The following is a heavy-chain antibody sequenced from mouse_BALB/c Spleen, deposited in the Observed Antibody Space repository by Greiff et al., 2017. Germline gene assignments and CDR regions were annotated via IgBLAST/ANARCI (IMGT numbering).Heavy chain of an antibody. V-gene: IGHV1-12*01. J-gene: IGHJ3*01. D-gene: IGHD4-1*02. CDR1: GYTFTSYN. CDR3: ARRTTGSWFAY. Sequence: QVQLQQPGAELVKPGASVTMSCKASGYTFTSYNLHWVKQTPGQGLAWIGAIYPGNGATSYNQKFKGKATLTADKSSSTAYMQLSSLTSEDSAVYYCARRTTGSWFAYWAKGLWSLSLQ. CDR2: IYPGNGAT.